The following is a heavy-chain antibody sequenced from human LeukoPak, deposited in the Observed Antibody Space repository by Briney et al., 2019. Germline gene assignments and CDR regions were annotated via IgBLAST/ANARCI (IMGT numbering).Heavy chain of an antibody. D-gene: IGHD4-17*01. J-gene: IGHJ4*02. V-gene: IGHV3-23*01. CDR1: GFTFSSYA. CDR3: ARVLGEYPTPVGGHYYFDY. CDR2: ISGSGGST. Sequence: GGSLRLSCAASGFTFSSYAMSWVRQAPGKGLEWVSAISGSGGSTYYADSVKGRFTISRDDSRNTVFLHLNNLRVEDTAVYYCARVLGEYPTPVGGHYYFDYWGQGTLVTVSS.